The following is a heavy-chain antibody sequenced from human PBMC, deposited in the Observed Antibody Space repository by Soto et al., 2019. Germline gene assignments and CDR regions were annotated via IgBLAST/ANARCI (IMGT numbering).Heavy chain of an antibody. Sequence: GGSLRLSCAASGFTFSSYAMSWVRQAPGKGLEWVSAISGSGGSTYYADSVRGRFTISRDNSKNTLYLQMNSLGAEDTAVYYCAILPYDFWSGYYPLLDYWGQGTLVTVSS. CDR1: GFTFSSYA. V-gene: IGHV3-23*01. CDR2: ISGSGGST. D-gene: IGHD3-3*01. CDR3: AILPYDFWSGYYPLLDY. J-gene: IGHJ4*02.